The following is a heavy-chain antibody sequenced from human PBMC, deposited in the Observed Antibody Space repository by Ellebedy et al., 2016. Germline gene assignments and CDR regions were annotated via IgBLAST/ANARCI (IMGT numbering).Heavy chain of an antibody. Sequence: GSLRLXCTVSGGSVSSGSYYWSWIRQPPGKGLEWIGYIYYSGSTNYNPSLKSRVTISVDTSKNQFSLKLSSVTAADTAVYYCAREVVVTAIRYYYYGMDVWGQGTTVTVSS. D-gene: IGHD2-21*02. CDR1: GGSVSSGSYY. J-gene: IGHJ6*02. CDR3: AREVVVTAIRYYYYGMDV. V-gene: IGHV4-61*01. CDR2: IYYSGST.